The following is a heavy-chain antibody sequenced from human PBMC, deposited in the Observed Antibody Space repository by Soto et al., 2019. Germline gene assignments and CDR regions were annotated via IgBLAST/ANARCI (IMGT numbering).Heavy chain of an antibody. CDR2: INPHGGST. D-gene: IGHD1-26*01. CDR1: RDTFTSYY. Sequence: ASVKVSCKAPRDTFTSYYINWVRQAPGQGPEWMGVINPHGGSTAYAQKFKGRVTLTRDTSASTVYMEVSSLTSEDTAMYYCARSSGGNFGIIIEGTNWFAPWGQGTLVTVSS. V-gene: IGHV1-46*01. J-gene: IGHJ5*02. CDR3: ARSSGGNFGIIIEGTNWFAP.